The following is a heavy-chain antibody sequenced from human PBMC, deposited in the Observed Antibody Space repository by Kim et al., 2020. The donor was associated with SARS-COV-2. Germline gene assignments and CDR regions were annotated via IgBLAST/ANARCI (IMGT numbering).Heavy chain of an antibody. CDR2: IYYSGST. CDR1: GGSISSSSYY. V-gene: IGHV4-39*07. J-gene: IGHJ4*02. CDR3: ARVGYCSSTSCYAPFDY. D-gene: IGHD2-2*01. Sequence: SETLSLTCTVSGGSISSSSYYWGWIRQPPGKGLEWIGSIYYSGSTYYNPSLKSRVTISVDTSKNQFSLKLSSVTAADTAVYYCARVGYCSSTSCYAPFDYWGQGTLVTVSS.